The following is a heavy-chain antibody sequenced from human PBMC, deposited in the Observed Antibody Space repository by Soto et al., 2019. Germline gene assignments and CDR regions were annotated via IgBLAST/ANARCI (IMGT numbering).Heavy chain of an antibody. J-gene: IGHJ4*02. V-gene: IGHV3-21*01. D-gene: IGHD4-17*01. CDR1: GFTFSSYS. Sequence: GGSLRLSCAASGFTFSSYSINWVRQAPGKGLEWVSSISSGSSHIYYADSVKGRFTISRDNAKNSLYLQMNSLRAEDTAVYYCARDEGSPLTTGGNALYYFDYWGQGTWVTVSS. CDR2: ISSGSSHI. CDR3: ARDEGSPLTTGGNALYYFDY.